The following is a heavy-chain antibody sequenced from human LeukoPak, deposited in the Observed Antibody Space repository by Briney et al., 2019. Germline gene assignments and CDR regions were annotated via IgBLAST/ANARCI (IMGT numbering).Heavy chain of an antibody. D-gene: IGHD3-16*01. CDR2: INPNGGST. Sequence: ASVKVSCKASGYTLTRYFIHWVRQAPGQGLEWMGIINPNGGSTSYPQKFQGRVTMTRDTSTNTVYMELSSLKSEDTAVYYCGRDSRRWPPKEPKGGRVPGPYDGMDVWGQGTTVTVSS. CDR1: GYTLTRYF. J-gene: IGHJ6*02. V-gene: IGHV1-46*01. CDR3: GRDSRRWPPKEPKGGRVPGPYDGMDV.